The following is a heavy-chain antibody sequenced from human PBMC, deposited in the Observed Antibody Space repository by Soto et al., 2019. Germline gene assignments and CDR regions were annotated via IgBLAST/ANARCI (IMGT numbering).Heavy chain of an antibody. D-gene: IGHD3-16*01. CDR3: AREGDSDFDS. Sequence: QVQLQESGPGLLKPSETLSLTCTVSGGSVSSGSNYWSWIRQPPGKALEWVGYIYSSGNTNYNPSPKRRVLISPDTSQNQCSLNLSSVTAADTAVYYCAREGDSDFDSWGQGTLVTVSS. V-gene: IGHV4-61*01. CDR1: GGSVSSGSNY. J-gene: IGHJ4*02. CDR2: IYSSGNT.